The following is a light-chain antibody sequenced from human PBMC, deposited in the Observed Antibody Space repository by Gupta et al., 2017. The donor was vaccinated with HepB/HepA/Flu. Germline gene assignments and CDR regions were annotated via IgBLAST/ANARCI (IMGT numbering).Light chain of an antibody. J-gene: IGKJ5*01. CDR2: WAS. Sequence: DIVMTQSPDSLAVSLGERATLNCKSSQSVLYSPTNKDYLAWYQQKPGQPPKLLLYWASTRESGVPDRFSGSGSGTDFTLTISSLHAEDVAVYYCQQYYTTPITFGQGTRLEIK. V-gene: IGKV4-1*01. CDR3: QQYYTTPIT. CDR1: QSVLYSPTNKDY.